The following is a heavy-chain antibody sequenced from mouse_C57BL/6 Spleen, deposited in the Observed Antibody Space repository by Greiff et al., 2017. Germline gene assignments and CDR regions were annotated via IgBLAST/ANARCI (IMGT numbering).Heavy chain of an antibody. CDR1: GYTFTSYW. CDR2: IDPSDSYT. J-gene: IGHJ3*01. D-gene: IGHD1-1*01. Sequence: QVQLQQPGAELVKPGASVKLSCKASGYTFTSYWMQWVKQRPGQGLEWIGEIDPSDSYTNYNQKFKGKATLTVDTSSSTACMQLSSLTSEDSAVYYCARLALHYYGSSYGWFAYWGQGTLVTVSA. CDR3: ARLALHYYGSSYGWFAY. V-gene: IGHV1-50*01.